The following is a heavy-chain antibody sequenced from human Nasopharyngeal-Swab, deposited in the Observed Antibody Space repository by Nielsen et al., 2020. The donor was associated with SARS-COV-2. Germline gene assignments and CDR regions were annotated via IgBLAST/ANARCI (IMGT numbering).Heavy chain of an antibody. CDR2: IYYSGST. D-gene: IGHD6-13*01. CDR1: GGSISSSSYY. V-gene: IGHV4-39*07. J-gene: IGHJ6*02. Sequence: GSLRLSCTVSGGSISSSSYYWGWIRQPPGKGLEWIGSIYYSGSTYYNPSLKSRVTISVDTSKNQFSLKLSSVTAADTAVYYCVGSSWYGDYYYGMDVWGQGTTVTVSS. CDR3: VGSSWYGDYYYGMDV.